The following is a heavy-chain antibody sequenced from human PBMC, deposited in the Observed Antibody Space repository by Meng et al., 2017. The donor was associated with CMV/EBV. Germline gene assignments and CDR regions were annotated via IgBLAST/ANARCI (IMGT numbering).Heavy chain of an antibody. V-gene: IGHV3-23*01. D-gene: IGHD6-19*01. CDR2: ISGSGGSR. CDR3: AKGVYSSGYYYYGMDV. CDR1: GFTVSSNY. Sequence: GGSLRLSCAASGFTVSSNYMSWVRQAPGKGLEWVSTISGSGGSRYYADSVKGRFTISRDNSKNTLYLQMNSLRTEDTAVYYCAKGVYSSGYYYYGMDVWGQGTTVTVSS. J-gene: IGHJ6*02.